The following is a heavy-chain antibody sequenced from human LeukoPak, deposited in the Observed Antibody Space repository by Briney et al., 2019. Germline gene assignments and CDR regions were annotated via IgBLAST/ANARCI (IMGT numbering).Heavy chain of an antibody. V-gene: IGHV3-23*01. CDR1: GFTFSSYA. J-gene: IGHJ3*02. CDR3: ANPQERYCSSTSCSQGAFDI. Sequence: GGSLRLSCAASGFTFSSYAMSWVRQAPGKGLEWVSAISGSGGSTYYADSVKGRFTISRDNARKTLYLQMNSLRAEDTAVYYCANPQERYCSSTSCSQGAFDIWGQGTMVTVSS. D-gene: IGHD2-2*01. CDR2: ISGSGGST.